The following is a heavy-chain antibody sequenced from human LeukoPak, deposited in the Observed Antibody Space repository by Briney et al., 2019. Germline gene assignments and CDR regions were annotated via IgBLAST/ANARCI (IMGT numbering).Heavy chain of an antibody. J-gene: IGHJ4*02. CDR3: AKDLRIVVVPAASPIDY. V-gene: IGHV3-30-3*01. CDR2: ISYDGSNK. D-gene: IGHD2-2*01. CDR1: GFTFSSYA. Sequence: PGGSLRLSCAASGFTFSSYAMHWVRQAPGKGLEWVAVISYDGSNKYYADSVKGRFTISRDNSKNTLYLQMNSLRAEDTAVYYCAKDLRIVVVPAASPIDYWGQGTLVTVSS.